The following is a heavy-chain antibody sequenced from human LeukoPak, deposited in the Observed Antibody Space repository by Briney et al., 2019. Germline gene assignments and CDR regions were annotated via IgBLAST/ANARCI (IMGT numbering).Heavy chain of an antibody. D-gene: IGHD6-13*01. CDR1: GGSLSSYY. CDR2: IYYTGST. V-gene: IGHV4-59*08. CDR3: GRTVYTSNSYAYGL. J-gene: IGHJ4*02. Sequence: ETLSLTCTVSGGSLSSYYWSWIRQPPGKGLEWIGYIYYTGSTNYNPSLESRVTISVDTSKNPFSLKLNSVTAGDTAVYYCGRTVYTSNSYAYGLWGQGTLVTVSS.